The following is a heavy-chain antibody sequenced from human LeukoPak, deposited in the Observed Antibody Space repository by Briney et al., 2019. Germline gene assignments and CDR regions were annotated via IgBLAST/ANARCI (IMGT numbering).Heavy chain of an antibody. J-gene: IGHJ6*02. CDR1: KFTFSHYG. D-gene: IGHD4-17*01. CDR3: ARDGPTTVTTSYYYYGMDV. Sequence: GGSLRPSCTASKFTFSHYGMQWVRQAPGKGLEWVAVISYDGSNKYYADSVKGRFTISRDNSKNTLYLQMNSLRAEDTAVYYCARDGPTTVTTSYYYYGMDVWGQGTTVTVSS. CDR2: ISYDGSNK. V-gene: IGHV3-30*03.